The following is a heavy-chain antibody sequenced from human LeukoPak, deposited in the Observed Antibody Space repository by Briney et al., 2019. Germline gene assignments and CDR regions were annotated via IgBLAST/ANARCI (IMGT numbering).Heavy chain of an antibody. CDR2: TYYGGNT. Sequence: SQTLSLTCAVSGGSISSGVYSWSWIRQPPGKGLDWIGYTYYGGNTYYNPSLKSRVIISIDTSKNQFSLKLNSVTAADTAVYYCARTRRLLWFGESPHAFDYWGQGTLVTVSS. D-gene: IGHD3-10*01. V-gene: IGHV4-30-4*07. J-gene: IGHJ4*02. CDR1: GGSISSGVYS. CDR3: ARTRRLLWFGESPHAFDY.